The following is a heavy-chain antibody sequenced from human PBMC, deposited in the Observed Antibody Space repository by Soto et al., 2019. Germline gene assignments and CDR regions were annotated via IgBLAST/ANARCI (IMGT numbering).Heavy chain of an antibody. Sequence: GASVKVSCKASGGTFSSYTISWVRQAPGQGLEWMGRIIPILGIANYAQKFQGRVTITADKSTSTAYMELSSLRSEDTAVYYCARGGYYDSSGPLFQHWGQGTLVTVSS. V-gene: IGHV1-69*02. D-gene: IGHD3-22*01. CDR1: GGTFSSYT. CDR2: IIPILGIA. CDR3: ARGGYYDSSGPLFQH. J-gene: IGHJ1*01.